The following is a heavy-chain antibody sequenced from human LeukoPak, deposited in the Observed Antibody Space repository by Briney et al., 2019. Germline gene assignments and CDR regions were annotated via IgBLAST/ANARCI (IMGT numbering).Heavy chain of an antibody. CDR2: ISSSGSTI. CDR3: ARGGDIVVVPAAMQGAYNWFDP. Sequence: GGSLRLSCAASGFTFSSYEMNWVRQAPGKGLEWVSYISSSGSTIYYADSVKGRFTISRDNAKNSLYLQMNSLRAEDSAVYYCARGGDIVVVPAAMQGAYNWFDPWGQGTLVTVSS. J-gene: IGHJ5*02. D-gene: IGHD2-2*01. V-gene: IGHV3-48*03. CDR1: GFTFSSYE.